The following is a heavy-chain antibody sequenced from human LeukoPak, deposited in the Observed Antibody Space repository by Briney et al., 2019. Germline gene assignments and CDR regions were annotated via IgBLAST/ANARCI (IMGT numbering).Heavy chain of an antibody. Sequence: ASVKVSCKTSGYTFTSYGMHWVRQAPGQSLEWMGWINGGDGNTKYSEKFQGRVTITADESTSTAYMELSSLRSEDTAVYYCARGGLGDYDYYYYYGMDVWGQGTTVTVSS. J-gene: IGHJ6*02. D-gene: IGHD4-17*01. CDR1: GYTFTSYG. CDR2: INGGDGNT. V-gene: IGHV1-3*01. CDR3: ARGGLGDYDYYYYYGMDV.